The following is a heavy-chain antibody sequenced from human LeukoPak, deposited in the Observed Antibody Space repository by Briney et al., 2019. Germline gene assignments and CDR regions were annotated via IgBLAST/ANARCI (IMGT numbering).Heavy chain of an antibody. D-gene: IGHD3-9*01. Sequence: GGSLRLSCAASGFTFSSYAMSWVPQAPGKGLEWVSAISGSGGSTYYADSVKGRFTISRDNSKNTLYLQMNSLRAEDTAVYYCARVTPHDSELRYFDWFPRTNWFDPWGQGTLVTVSS. CDR2: ISGSGGST. V-gene: IGHV3-23*01. J-gene: IGHJ5*02. CDR1: GFTFSSYA. CDR3: ARVTPHDSELRYFDWFPRTNWFDP.